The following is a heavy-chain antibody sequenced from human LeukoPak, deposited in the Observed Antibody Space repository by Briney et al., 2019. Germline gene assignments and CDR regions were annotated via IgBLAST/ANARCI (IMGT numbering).Heavy chain of an antibody. CDR1: GFTFSSYA. V-gene: IGHV3-23*01. Sequence: GGSMRLSCAASGFTFSSYAMSWVRPAPGKGLEWVSAISGSGGRTYYADSVKGRFTISRDNSKNTLYLQMNSMRAEDTAVYDCAKANMITFGGVIANWGQGTLVTVSS. D-gene: IGHD3-16*02. CDR2: ISGSGGRT. CDR3: AKANMITFGGVIAN. J-gene: IGHJ4*02.